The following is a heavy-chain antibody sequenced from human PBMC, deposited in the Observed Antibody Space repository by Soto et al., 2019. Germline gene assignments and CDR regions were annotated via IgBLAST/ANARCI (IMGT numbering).Heavy chain of an antibody. CDR1: GGSISSYY. J-gene: IGHJ6*02. D-gene: IGHD1-7*01. Sequence: SETLSLTCTVSGGSISSYYWSWIRQPAGKGLEWIGRIYTSGSTNYNPSLKSRVTMSVDTSKNQFSLKLSSVTAADTAVYYCATGNSNYYHHYYYGMDVWGPGTTVTVSS. V-gene: IGHV4-4*07. CDR3: ATGNSNYYHHYYYGMDV. CDR2: IYTSGST.